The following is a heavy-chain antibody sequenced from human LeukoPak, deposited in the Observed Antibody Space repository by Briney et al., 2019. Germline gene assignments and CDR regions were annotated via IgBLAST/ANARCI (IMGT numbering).Heavy chain of an antibody. J-gene: IGHJ4*02. Sequence: GGSVSVSLEASGYTFTRYYIHWVRQAPGQGLEWMGWINPKSGGTDFAQKFQGRVTLTRDTSISTAYMELSRLRSDDTAVYYCAREEVDYGSTSPHGGQGTLVTVSS. CDR1: GYTFTRYY. CDR2: INPKSGGT. CDR3: AREEVDYGSTSPH. D-gene: IGHD3-10*01. V-gene: IGHV1-2*02.